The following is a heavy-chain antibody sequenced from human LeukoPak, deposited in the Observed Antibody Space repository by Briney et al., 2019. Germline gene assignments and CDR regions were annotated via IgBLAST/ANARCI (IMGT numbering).Heavy chain of an antibody. CDR1: GFTFSTTA. Sequence: GGSLRLSCAASGFTFSTTAMAWVRQAPGKGLELVSGFGGTGDIHYADSVRGRFTISRDNSKGILYLQMGSLRAEDTAVYYCAKDVLRWAFDYWGQGTLVTVSS. J-gene: IGHJ4*02. CDR3: AKDVLRWAFDY. D-gene: IGHD3-16*01. CDR2: FGGTGDI. V-gene: IGHV3-23*01.